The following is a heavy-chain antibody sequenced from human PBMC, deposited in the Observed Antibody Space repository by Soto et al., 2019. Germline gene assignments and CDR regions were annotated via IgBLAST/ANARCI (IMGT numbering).Heavy chain of an antibody. D-gene: IGHD3-22*01. CDR1: GFTFSDYY. Sequence: GGSLRLSCAASGFTFSDYYMSWIRQAPGKXLEWVSYISSSSSYTNYADSVKGRFTISRDNAKNSLYLQMNSLRAEDTAVYYCASHSGGVVNHYYYYYYGMDVWGQGTTVTVSS. CDR3: ASHSGGVVNHYYYYYYGMDV. J-gene: IGHJ6*02. CDR2: ISSSSSYT. V-gene: IGHV3-11*06.